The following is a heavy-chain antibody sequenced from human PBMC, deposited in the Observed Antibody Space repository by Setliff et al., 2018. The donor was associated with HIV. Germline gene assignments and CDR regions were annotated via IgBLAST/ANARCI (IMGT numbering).Heavy chain of an antibody. J-gene: IGHJ4*02. V-gene: IGHV4-34*01. Sequence: LSLTCAVYGGSVSGHYWGWFRQPPGKGLEWIGEITPSGDTNYIPSLKSRVTISVDTSKNQFSLKLSSVTAADTAVYYCARDLSYYDSSGYFRSKGAPNHFDYWGQGTLVTVSS. CDR2: ITPSGDT. CDR3: ARDLSYYDSSGYFRSKGAPNHFDY. D-gene: IGHD3-22*01. CDR1: GGSVSGHY.